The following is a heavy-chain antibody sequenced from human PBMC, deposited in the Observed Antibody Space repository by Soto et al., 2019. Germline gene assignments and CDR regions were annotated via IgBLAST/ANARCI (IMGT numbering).Heavy chain of an antibody. Sequence: QVQLVQSGAEVKKPGSSVKVSCKASGGTFSSYAISWVRQAPGQGLEWMGGIIPIFGTASYAQKFQGRVTINADESTSTAYMELSSLRSEDTAVYYCARDIRVSGSYYYYGMDVWGQGTTVTVSS. CDR1: GGTFSSYA. V-gene: IGHV1-69*01. D-gene: IGHD2-2*02. J-gene: IGHJ6*02. CDR3: ARDIRVSGSYYYYGMDV. CDR2: IIPIFGTA.